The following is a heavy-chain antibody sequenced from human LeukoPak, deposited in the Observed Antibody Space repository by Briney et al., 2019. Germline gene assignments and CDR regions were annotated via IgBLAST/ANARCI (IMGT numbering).Heavy chain of an antibody. CDR3: SIAGFHGFDY. D-gene: IGHD6-25*01. CDR2: ISCNSGVI. J-gene: IGHJ4*02. CDR1: GFTFRNYP. Sequence: PGGSLRLSCAASGFTFRNYPLHWVRQAPGKGLEWVSGISCNSGVIVYADSVKGRFTISRDNAKNTLYVQMNSLRSEDMAFYYCSIAGFHGFDYWGQGTLVTVSS. V-gene: IGHV3-9*03.